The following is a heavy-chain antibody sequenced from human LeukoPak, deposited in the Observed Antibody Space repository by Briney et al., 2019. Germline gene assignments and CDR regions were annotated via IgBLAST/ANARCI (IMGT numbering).Heavy chain of an antibody. V-gene: IGHV4-59*01. CDR2: IYYSGST. J-gene: IGHJ6*03. Sequence: SETLSLTCTASGGSISSYYWSWIRQPPGKGLEWIGHIYYSGSTNYNPSLKSRVTISVDTSKNQFSLKLSSVTAADTAVYYCARYLGYCSSTSCSYYYYMDVWGKGTTVTVSS. CDR1: GGSISSYY. D-gene: IGHD2-2*01. CDR3: ARYLGYCSSTSCSYYYYMDV.